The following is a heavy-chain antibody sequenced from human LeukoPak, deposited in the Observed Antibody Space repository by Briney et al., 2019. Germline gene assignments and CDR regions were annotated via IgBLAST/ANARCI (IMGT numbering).Heavy chain of an antibody. CDR1: GFAFSTYT. CDR3: ARAGYNILDY. CDR2: ITSSGSDM. Sequence: PGGSLRLSCAASGFAFSTYTMNWVRQPPGKGLEWVSSITSSGSDMYYVDSVKGRFTISRDNTKNSLFLQMNSLRAEDTAVYYCARAGYNILDYWGQGTLVTVSS. J-gene: IGHJ4*02. D-gene: IGHD1-14*01. V-gene: IGHV3-21*01.